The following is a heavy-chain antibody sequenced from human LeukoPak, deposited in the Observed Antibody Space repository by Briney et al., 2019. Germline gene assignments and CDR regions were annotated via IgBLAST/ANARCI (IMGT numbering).Heavy chain of an antibody. CDR3: AREPDSSGSYFDS. J-gene: IGHJ4*02. Sequence: SETLSLTCAVYGGSFSSYYWSWIRQPPGKGLQWIGYIYDTGSTRYNTNYNPSLKTRVTISVDTSKSQFSLKLSSVTAADTAVYYCAREPDSSGSYFDSWGQGTLVTVSS. CDR2: IYDTGSTRYNT. D-gene: IGHD3-22*01. V-gene: IGHV4-59*01. CDR1: GGSFSSYY.